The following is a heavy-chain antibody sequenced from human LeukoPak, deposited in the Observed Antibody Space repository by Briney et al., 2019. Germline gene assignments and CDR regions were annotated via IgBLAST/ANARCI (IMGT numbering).Heavy chain of an antibody. CDR1: GFIFSSYG. Sequence: GALRLSCAASGFIFSSYGMHWVRQAPGKGLEWVALLRYDGTNTYYADPVKGRFTISRDNSKNTLFLEMNSLRAEDTAVYYCAKDTCSTSCYIGALDIWGLGTLVTVSS. J-gene: IGHJ3*02. D-gene: IGHD2-2*02. CDR3: AKDTCSTSCYIGALDI. CDR2: LRYDGTNT. V-gene: IGHV3-30*02.